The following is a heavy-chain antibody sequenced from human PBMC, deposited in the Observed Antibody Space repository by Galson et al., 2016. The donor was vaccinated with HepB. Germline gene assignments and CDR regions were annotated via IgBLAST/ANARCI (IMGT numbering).Heavy chain of an antibody. Sequence: SLRLSCAASGFTVSNARMNWVRQAPGKGLEWVGRIKSGTDGGTTDYAAPVKGRFTISRDDSENTLYLQMNSLKTEDTAVYYCTTRWLRSNDYYYGMDVWGQGTTVTVSS. CDR2: IKSGTDGGTT. V-gene: IGHV3-15*07. D-gene: IGHD5-12*01. CDR3: TTRWLRSNDYYYGMDV. J-gene: IGHJ6*02. CDR1: GFTVSNAR.